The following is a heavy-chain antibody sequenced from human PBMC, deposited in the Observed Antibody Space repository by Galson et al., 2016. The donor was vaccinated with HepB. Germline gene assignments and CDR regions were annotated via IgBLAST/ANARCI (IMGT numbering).Heavy chain of an antibody. Sequence: QSGAEVKKPGETLRISCQASGYSFSSYWIAWVRQEPGKGLEWMGMVYPGDSDTKYSPSFQGHVTISADASTSIAFLQWSGLKASDTAIYYCALQRYYNFWSSFGPRGAMDVWGQGTTVTVSS. CDR3: ALQRYYNFWSSFGPRGAMDV. V-gene: IGHV5-51*01. CDR1: GYSFSSYW. J-gene: IGHJ6*02. D-gene: IGHD3-3*01. CDR2: VYPGDSDT.